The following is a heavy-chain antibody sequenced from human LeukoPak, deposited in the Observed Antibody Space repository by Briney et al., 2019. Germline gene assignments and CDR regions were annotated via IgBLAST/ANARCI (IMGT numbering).Heavy chain of an antibody. D-gene: IGHD3-22*01. CDR1: GYTFTSYG. V-gene: IGHV1-18*01. J-gene: IGHJ4*02. Sequence: ASVKVSCKASGYTFTSYGISWVRQAPGQGLERMGWISAYNGNTNYAQKLQGRVTMTTDTSTSTAYMELRSLRSDDTAVYYCARAYYYDSSGYYGGDFDYWGQGTLVTVSS. CDR2: ISAYNGNT. CDR3: ARAYYYDSSGYYGGDFDY.